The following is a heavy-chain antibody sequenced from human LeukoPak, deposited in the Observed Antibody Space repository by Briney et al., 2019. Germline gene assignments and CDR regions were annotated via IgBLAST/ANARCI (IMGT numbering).Heavy chain of an antibody. Sequence: GRSLRLSCAASGFTFDDYAMHWVRQAPGEGLEWVSGISWNSGSIGYADSVKGRFTISRDNAKNSLYLQMNSLRAEDRALYYCARDGAPNYDFWSGYYYFDYWGQGTLVTVSS. D-gene: IGHD3-3*01. J-gene: IGHJ4*02. V-gene: IGHV3-9*01. CDR1: GFTFDDYA. CDR3: ARDGAPNYDFWSGYYYFDY. CDR2: ISWNSGSI.